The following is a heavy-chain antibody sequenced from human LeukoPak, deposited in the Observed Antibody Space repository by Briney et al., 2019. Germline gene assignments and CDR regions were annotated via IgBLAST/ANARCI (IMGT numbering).Heavy chain of an antibody. D-gene: IGHD5-12*01. V-gene: IGHV3-73*01. CDR2: IRSKANSYAT. J-gene: IGHJ4*02. CDR3: TRHSPKYGGYDTFDY. Sequence: TGGSLKLSCAASGFTFSGSAMHWVRQASGKWLEWVGRIRSKANSYATAYAASVKGRFTISRDDSKNTAYLQMNSPKTEDTAVYYCTRHSPKYGGYDTFDYWGQGTLVTVSS. CDR1: GFTFSGSA.